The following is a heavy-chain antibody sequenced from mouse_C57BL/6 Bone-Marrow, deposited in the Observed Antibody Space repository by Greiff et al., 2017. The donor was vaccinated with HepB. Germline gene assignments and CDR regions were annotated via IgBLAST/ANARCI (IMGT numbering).Heavy chain of an antibody. Sequence: VKLQESGAELVKPGASVKLSCKASGYTFTSYWMHWVKQRPGQGLEWIGMIHPNSGSTNYNEKFKSKATLTVDKSSSTAYMQLSSLTSEDSAVYYCARGNWDYYFDYWGQGTTLTVSS. J-gene: IGHJ2*01. D-gene: IGHD4-1*01. CDR3: ARGNWDYYFDY. V-gene: IGHV1-64*01. CDR1: GYTFTSYW. CDR2: IHPNSGST.